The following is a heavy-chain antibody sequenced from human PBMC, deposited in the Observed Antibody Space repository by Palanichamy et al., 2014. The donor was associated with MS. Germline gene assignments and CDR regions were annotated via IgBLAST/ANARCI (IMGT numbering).Heavy chain of an antibody. V-gene: IGHV3-48*01. D-gene: IGHD6-19*01. CDR1: GFTFSSYT. CDR3: ARGAPYSSGWLDS. J-gene: IGHJ5*01. Sequence: EVQLVESGGGLVQPGESLRLSCAASGFTFSSYTMNWVRQAPGKGLQWVSYISSSSGTIYYADSVKGRFTISRDNAKSSLYLQTSSLRAEDTAVYYCARGAPYSSGWLDSWGQGTLVTVSS. CDR2: ISSSSGTI.